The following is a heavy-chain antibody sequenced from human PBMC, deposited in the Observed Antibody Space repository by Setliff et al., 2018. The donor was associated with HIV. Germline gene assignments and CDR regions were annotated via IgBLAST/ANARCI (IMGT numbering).Heavy chain of an antibody. V-gene: IGHV3-73*01. Sequence: GGSLRLSCSASGFSFSDSAIHWVRQASGKGLEWIGRIKTKPSNYATAYGASVTGRFTISRDDSQNTAYLQMKSLKTEETAIYFCSASADGDCATTSCSNWFDPWGQGTRVTVSS. CDR3: SASADGDCATTSCSNWFDP. J-gene: IGHJ5*02. D-gene: IGHD2-2*01. CDR1: GFSFSDSA. CDR2: IKTKPSNYAT.